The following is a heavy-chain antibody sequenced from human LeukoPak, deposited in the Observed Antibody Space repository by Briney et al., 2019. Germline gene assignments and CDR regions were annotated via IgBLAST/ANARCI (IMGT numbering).Heavy chain of an antibody. J-gene: IGHJ5*02. D-gene: IGHD6-19*01. CDR1: GGTFSSYA. V-gene: IGHV1-69*05. CDR2: IIPIFGTA. Sequence: ASVKVSCKASGGTFSSYAISWVRQAPGQGLEWMGGIIPIFGTANYAQKLQGRVTMTTDTSTSTAYMELRSLRSDDTAVYYCARDEYSSGWYGSDWFDPWGQGTLVTVSS. CDR3: ARDEYSSGWYGSDWFDP.